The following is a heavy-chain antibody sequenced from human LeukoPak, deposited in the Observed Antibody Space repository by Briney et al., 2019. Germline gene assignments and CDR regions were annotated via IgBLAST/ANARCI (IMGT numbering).Heavy chain of an antibody. CDR2: INHSGST. V-gene: IGHV4-34*01. CDR1: GVSFSGYY. D-gene: IGHD6-13*01. J-gene: IGHJ4*02. Sequence: SETLSLTCAVYGVSFSGYYWSWIRQPPGKGLEWIGEINHSGSTNYNPSLKSRVTISVDTSKNQFSLKLSSVTAADTAVYYCARGRDMSSSWYGGSYFDYWGQGTLVTVSS. CDR3: ARGRDMSSSWYGGSYFDY.